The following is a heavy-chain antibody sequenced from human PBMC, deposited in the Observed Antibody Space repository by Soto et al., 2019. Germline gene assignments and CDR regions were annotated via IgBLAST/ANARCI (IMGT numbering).Heavy chain of an antibody. CDR2: INHSGST. CDR1: GGSFSGYY. D-gene: IGHD2-2*01. V-gene: IGHV4-34*01. J-gene: IGHJ4*02. Sequence: QVQLQQWGAGLLKPSETLSLTCAVYGGSFSGYYWSWIRQPPGKGLEWIGEINHSGSTNYNPSLKSRVTISVDTSKNQFSLKLSSVTAADTAVYYCASPSYCSSNSCPGGGFDYWGQGTLVTVSS. CDR3: ASPSYCSSNSCPGGGFDY.